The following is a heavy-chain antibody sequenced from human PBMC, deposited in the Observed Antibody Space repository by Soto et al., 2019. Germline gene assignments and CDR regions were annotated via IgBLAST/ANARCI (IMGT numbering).Heavy chain of an antibody. V-gene: IGHV3-23*01. CDR1: GFTFSSYA. D-gene: IGHD6-13*01. Sequence: GGSLRLSCAASGFTFSSYAMSWVRQAPGKGLEWVSAISGSGGSTYYADSVKGRFTISRDNSKNTLYLQMNSLRAEDTAVYYCAKDPSSSWYRKYNWFDPWGQGTLVTVSS. J-gene: IGHJ5*02. CDR3: AKDPSSSWYRKYNWFDP. CDR2: ISGSGGST.